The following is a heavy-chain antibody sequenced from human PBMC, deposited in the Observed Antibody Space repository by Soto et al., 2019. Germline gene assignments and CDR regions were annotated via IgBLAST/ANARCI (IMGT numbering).Heavy chain of an antibody. D-gene: IGHD5-12*01. CDR2: IWYPGNSM. CDR1: GFIFSSFG. V-gene: IGHV3-33*01. Sequence: QGQLVESGGGVVQPGRSLRLSCAASGFIFSSFGMHWVRQAPGKGLEWVAVIWYPGNSMYYAESVKGRFTVSRDNSKNMLYLQMHNLRAEDTAVYYCARYKSGHSDYWGQGTLVTVSS. J-gene: IGHJ4*02. CDR3: ARYKSGHSDY.